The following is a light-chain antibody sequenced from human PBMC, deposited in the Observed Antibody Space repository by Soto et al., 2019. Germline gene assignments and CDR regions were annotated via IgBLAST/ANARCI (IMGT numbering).Light chain of an antibody. CDR2: GAS. J-gene: IGKJ1*01. Sequence: EIVLTQSPATLSVSPGERATLSCRASQGVSTNLAWYQQKPGQGPRLLMYGASTRATGIPARFSGSGSGTEFTLNISSLQPEDFALYYCQQYNNWPPRWTFGQGTKVEFK. CDR3: QQYNNWPPRWT. CDR1: QGVSTN. V-gene: IGKV3-15*01.